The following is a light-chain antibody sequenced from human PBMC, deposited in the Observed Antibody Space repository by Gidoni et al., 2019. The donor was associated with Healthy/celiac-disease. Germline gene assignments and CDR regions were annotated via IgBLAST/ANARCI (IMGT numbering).Light chain of an antibody. V-gene: IGKV1-39*01. CDR2: AAS. CDR3: QQSYSTPFT. Sequence: DIQMTQSPSSLSASVGDRVTITCLASQSISSYLNWYQQKPGKAPKLLIYAASSLQSGVPSRFSGSGSGTDFTLTISSLQPEDFATYYCQQSYSTPFTFGPGNKVDIK. CDR1: QSISSY. J-gene: IGKJ3*01.